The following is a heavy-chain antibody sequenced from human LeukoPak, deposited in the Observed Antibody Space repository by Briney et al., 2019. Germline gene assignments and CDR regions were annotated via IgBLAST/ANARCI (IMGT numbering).Heavy chain of an antibody. CDR3: AKEPRVATIEIFDY. CDR2: ISGGGGVT. J-gene: IGHJ4*02. V-gene: IGHV3-23*01. Sequence: PGVSLRLSCAASGFTFSSYAMSWVRQAPGKGLEWVSSISGGGGVTYYADSVKGRFTISRDNSKNTMYLQMNSLRAEDTAVYYCAKEPRVATIEIFDYWGQGTLVTVSS. D-gene: IGHD5-12*01. CDR1: GFTFSSYA.